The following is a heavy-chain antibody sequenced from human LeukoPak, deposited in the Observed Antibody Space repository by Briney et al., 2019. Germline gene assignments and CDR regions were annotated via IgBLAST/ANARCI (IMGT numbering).Heavy chain of an antibody. CDR2: ITDTGNI. CDR1: GFSFSLHA. Sequence: SGGSLRFSCEASGFSFSLHAMNWVRQAPGKGLEWVSAITDTGNIYYADSVKGRFTISRDTSKNTFILQMSSLRAEDTALYYCARRGAGSGGLDYWGQGTLVTVSS. CDR3: ARRGAGSGGLDY. D-gene: IGHD6-19*01. V-gene: IGHV3-23*01. J-gene: IGHJ4*02.